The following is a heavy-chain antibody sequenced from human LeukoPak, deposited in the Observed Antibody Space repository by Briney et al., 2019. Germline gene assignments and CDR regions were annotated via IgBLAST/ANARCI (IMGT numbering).Heavy chain of an antibody. J-gene: IGHJ3*02. CDR3: ATHPLVLTGAFDI. CDR1: GFTFSSYS. Sequence: GGSLRLSCAASGFTFSSYSMNWVRQAPGKGLEWVSSISSSSSYIYYADSVKGRFTISRDNAKNSLYLQMNSLRAEDTAVYYCATHPLVLTGAFDIWGQGTMVTVSS. V-gene: IGHV3-21*01. CDR2: ISSSSSYI. D-gene: IGHD2-8*02.